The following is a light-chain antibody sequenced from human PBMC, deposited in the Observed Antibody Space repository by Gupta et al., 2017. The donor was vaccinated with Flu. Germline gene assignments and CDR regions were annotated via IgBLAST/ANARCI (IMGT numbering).Light chain of an antibody. V-gene: IGKV2-30*01. J-gene: IGKJ1*01. CDR1: QSLVYSDGSTV. Sequence: LTLGHPAAISCRSSQSLVYSDGSTVLHWFQQRPGQSPRRLIYLVSHRDSGVPERFTGSGSGTEFTLKISRVEAEDVGIYFCMQGAHWPWAFGQGTKVEIK. CDR3: MQGAHWPWA. CDR2: LVS.